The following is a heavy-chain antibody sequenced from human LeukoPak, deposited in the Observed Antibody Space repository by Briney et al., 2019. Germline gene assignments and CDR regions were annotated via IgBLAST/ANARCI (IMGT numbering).Heavy chain of an antibody. Sequence: PGGSLRLSCAASGFNFSTYSMNWVRQAPGKGLEWVSAISGSGGSTYYADSVKGRLTISRDNSKNTLYLQMNSLRAEDTAVYYCAKDHPAGPYSSGNWGQGTLVTVSS. CDR2: ISGSGGST. D-gene: IGHD6-25*01. CDR3: AKDHPAGPYSSGN. CDR1: GFNFSTYS. J-gene: IGHJ4*02. V-gene: IGHV3-23*01.